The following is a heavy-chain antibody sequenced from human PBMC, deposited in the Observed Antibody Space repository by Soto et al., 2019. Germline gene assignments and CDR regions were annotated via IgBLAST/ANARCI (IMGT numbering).Heavy chain of an antibody. Sequence: SETLSLTCTVAGGSVFSSSSLWVWIRQSPGKGLEWLGQIFYTGTTYYNPSLGSRITMSVDSSKSLFSLRLSSVTAADTALYCCARLGGLTELSGPWYKLEQWGRGILVTVSS. J-gene: IGHJ4*02. V-gene: IGHV4-39*02. CDR3: ARLGGLTELSGPWYKLEQ. CDR2: IFYTGTT. CDR1: GGSVFSSSSL. D-gene: IGHD1-1*01.